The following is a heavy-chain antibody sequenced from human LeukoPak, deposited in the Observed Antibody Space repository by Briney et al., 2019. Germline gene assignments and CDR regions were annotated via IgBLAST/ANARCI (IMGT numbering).Heavy chain of an antibody. Sequence: GGSLRLSCAASGFTFSNYATSWVRQAPGKGLEWVSAISASGGSTYYADSVKGRFTISRDNSKNTLYLQMNSLRAEDTAVYYCAREEDCSGGSCYRGPVQHWGQGTLVTVSS. D-gene: IGHD2-15*01. V-gene: IGHV3-23*01. CDR1: GFTFSNYA. CDR3: AREEDCSGGSCYRGPVQH. CDR2: ISASGGST. J-gene: IGHJ1*01.